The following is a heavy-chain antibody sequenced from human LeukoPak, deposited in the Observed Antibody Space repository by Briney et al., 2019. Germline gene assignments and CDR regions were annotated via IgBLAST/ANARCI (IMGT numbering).Heavy chain of an antibody. D-gene: IGHD4-17*01. J-gene: IGHJ2*01. Sequence: GGSLRLSCAASGFTLSSYAMSWVRQAPGKGLEWVSSIDSSSDIYYADSVKGRFTISRDNAKNSLYLQMNSLRAEDTAVYYCARDAHGDYSRYFDLWGRGTLVTVSS. CDR2: IDSSSDI. V-gene: IGHV3-69-1*01. CDR1: GFTLSSYA. CDR3: ARDAHGDYSRYFDL.